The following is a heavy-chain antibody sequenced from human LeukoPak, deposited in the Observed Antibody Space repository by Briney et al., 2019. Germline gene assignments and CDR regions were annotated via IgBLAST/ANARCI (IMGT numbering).Heavy chain of an antibody. CDR3: ARPDRPYYDIVTGYPDAFDI. D-gene: IGHD3-9*01. V-gene: IGHV3-7*02. CDR2: IKQGGSEK. CDR1: GFTFSSYW. Sequence: PGGSLRLYCAASGFTFSSYWMSWVRQAPGEGLEWVANIKQGGSEKYYVDSVKGRFTISRDNAKNSLYLQMNSLRDEDTAVYYCARPDRPYYDIVTGYPDAFDIWGQGTMVTVSS. J-gene: IGHJ3*02.